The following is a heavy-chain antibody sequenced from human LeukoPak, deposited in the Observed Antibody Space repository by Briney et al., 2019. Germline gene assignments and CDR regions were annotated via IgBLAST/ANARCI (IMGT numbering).Heavy chain of an antibody. CDR3: AEALGCSSGWYFDY. CDR1: GFTFSSYA. J-gene: IGHJ4*02. CDR2: ISGSGGST. D-gene: IGHD6-19*01. V-gene: IGHV3-23*01. Sequence: GGSLRLSCAASGFTFSSYAMRWVRQAPGKGLEWVSAISGSGGSTYYADSVKGRFTISRDNSKNTLYLQMNSLRAEDTAVYYCAEALGCSSGWYFDYWGQGTLVTVSS.